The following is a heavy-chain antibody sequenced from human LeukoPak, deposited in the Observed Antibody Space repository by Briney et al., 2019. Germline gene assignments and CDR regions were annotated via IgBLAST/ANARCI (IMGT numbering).Heavy chain of an antibody. CDR2: IDARSGIT. CDR3: ARTYDFGRGPPGDAFDN. D-gene: IGHD3-3*01. J-gene: IGHJ3*02. CDR1: GFTFTIFG. Sequence: GGSLRLSCATSGFTFTIFGINWLRQAPGKGPEWVSYIDARSGITYYADSVQGRFTISRDNAKESVFLQMNGLRVDDTAAYYCARTYDFGRGPPGDAFDNWGQGTPVTVSS. V-gene: IGHV3-48*01.